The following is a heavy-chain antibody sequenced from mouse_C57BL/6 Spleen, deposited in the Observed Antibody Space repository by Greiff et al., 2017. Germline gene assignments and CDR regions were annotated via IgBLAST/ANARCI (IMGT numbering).Heavy chain of an antibody. CDR1: GYTFTSYW. CDR2: IHPNSGST. D-gene: IGHD1-1*01. Sequence: VQLQESGAELVKPGASVKLSCKASGYTFTSYWMHWVKQRPGQGLEWIGMIHPNSGSTNYNEKFKSKATLTVDKSSSTAYMRLSSLTSEDSAVYYCARGGSSRYFDVWGTGTTVTVSS. V-gene: IGHV1-64*01. J-gene: IGHJ1*03. CDR3: ARGGSSRYFDV.